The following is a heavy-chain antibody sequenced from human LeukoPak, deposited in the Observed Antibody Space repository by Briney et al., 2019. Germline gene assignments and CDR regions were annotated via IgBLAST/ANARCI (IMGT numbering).Heavy chain of an antibody. CDR3: ARGGYSYAWGNWFDP. Sequence: SVKVSCKASGGTFSSYAISWVRQAPGQGLGWMGWISAYNGNTNYAQKFQGRVTITADESTSTAYMELSSLRSEDTAVYYCARGGYSYAWGNWFDPWGQGTLVTVSS. CDR2: ISAYNGNT. J-gene: IGHJ5*02. D-gene: IGHD5-18*01. CDR1: GGTFSSYA. V-gene: IGHV1-69*13.